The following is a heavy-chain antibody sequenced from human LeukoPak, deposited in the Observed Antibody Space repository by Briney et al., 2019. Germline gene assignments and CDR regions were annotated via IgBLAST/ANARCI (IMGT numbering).Heavy chain of an antibody. D-gene: IGHD3-3*01. V-gene: IGHV1-18*01. Sequence: ASVKVSCKASGYTFTSYGISWVRQAPGQGLEWMGWVSAHNGNTNYAQKFQGRVTMTTDTSTSAVFMELRSLRSDDTAVYYCARDANERYYDFWSGYLRGYYYYYMDVWGKGTTVTVSS. CDR3: ARDANERYYDFWSGYLRGYYYYYMDV. CDR2: VSAHNGNT. J-gene: IGHJ6*03. CDR1: GYTFTSYG.